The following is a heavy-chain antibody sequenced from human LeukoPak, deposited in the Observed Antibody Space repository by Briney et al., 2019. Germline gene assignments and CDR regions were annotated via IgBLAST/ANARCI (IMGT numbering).Heavy chain of an antibody. D-gene: IGHD1-26*01. CDR1: GGTFSSYA. Sequence: VASVKVSCKAPGGTFSSYAISWVRQAPGQGLEWMGGIIPIFGTANYAQKFQGRVTITTDESTSTAYMELSSLRSEDTAVYYCARGGGIVGATWGAFDIWGQGTMVTVSS. CDR2: IIPIFGTA. V-gene: IGHV1-69*05. CDR3: ARGGGIVGATWGAFDI. J-gene: IGHJ3*02.